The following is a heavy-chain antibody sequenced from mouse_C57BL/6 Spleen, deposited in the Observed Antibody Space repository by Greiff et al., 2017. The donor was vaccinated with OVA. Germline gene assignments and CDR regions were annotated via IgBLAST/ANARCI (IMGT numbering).Heavy chain of an antibody. D-gene: IGHD1-1*01. J-gene: IGHJ2*01. CDR2: ISSGSSTI. CDR1: GFTFSDYG. V-gene: IGHV5-17*01. CDR3: ARRHYGSEDY. Sequence: EVKLQESGGGLVKPGGSLKLSCAASGFTFSDYGMHWVRQAPEKGLEWVAYISSGSSTIYYADTVKGRFTISRDNAKNTLFLQMTSLRSEDTAMYYCARRHYGSEDYWGQGTTLTVSS.